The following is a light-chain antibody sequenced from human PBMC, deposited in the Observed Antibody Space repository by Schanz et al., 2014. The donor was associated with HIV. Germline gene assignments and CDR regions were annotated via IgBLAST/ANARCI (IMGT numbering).Light chain of an antibody. CDR1: QSVSSTY. CDR3: QQRSNWPLLT. CDR2: GAY. V-gene: IGKV3D-20*02. J-gene: IGKJ4*01. Sequence: IVLTQSPGTLSLSPGERATLSCRASQSVSSTYIAWYQQKPGQAPRILIYGAYNRATGIPDRFSGSGSGTEFTLTISSLEPEDFAVYYCQQRSNWPLLTFGGGTKVEIK.